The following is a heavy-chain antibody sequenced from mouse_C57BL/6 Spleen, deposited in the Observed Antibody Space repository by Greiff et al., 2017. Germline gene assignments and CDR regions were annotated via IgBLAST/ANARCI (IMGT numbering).Heavy chain of an antibody. Sequence: VKLQESGAELMKPGASVKLSCKATGYTFPGYWMEWVKQRPGNGLEWIGEIFPGSGSTNYNETFKGQVTVTADTSSNTAYMQLSSLTTEDSAIYYCARGLLRYFDVWGTGTTVTVSS. D-gene: IGHD1-1*01. V-gene: IGHV1-9*01. J-gene: IGHJ1*03. CDR3: ARGLLRYFDV. CDR2: IFPGSGST. CDR1: GYTFPGYW.